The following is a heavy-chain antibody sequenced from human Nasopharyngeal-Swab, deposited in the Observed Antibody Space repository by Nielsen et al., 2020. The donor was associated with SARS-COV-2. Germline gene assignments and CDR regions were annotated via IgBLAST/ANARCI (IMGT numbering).Heavy chain of an antibody. D-gene: IGHD2-15*01. CDR3: AKAHGGGFYYYYMDV. J-gene: IGHJ6*03. Sequence: GESLKISCAAFGFTFNNYAMHWVRQAPGKGLEWLALISNDGSEKFYVDSVKGRFSISRDTSRSTVYLQMNSLRAEDTAVYYCAKAHGGGFYYYYMDVWGKGTTVTVSS. CDR1: GFTFNNYA. V-gene: IGHV3-30*18. CDR2: ISNDGSEK.